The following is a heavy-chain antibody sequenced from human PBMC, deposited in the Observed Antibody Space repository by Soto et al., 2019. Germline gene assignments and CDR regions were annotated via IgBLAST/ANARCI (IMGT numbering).Heavy chain of an antibody. V-gene: IGHV3-7*01. CDR1: GFTFSSYW. J-gene: IGHJ1*01. CDR2: IKQDGSEK. CDR3: ARDGLLWFGERSEYFQH. Sequence: GGSLRLSCAASGFTFSSYWMSWVRQAPGKGLEWVANIKQDGSEKYYVDSVKGRFTISRDNAKNSLYLQMNSLRAEDTAVYYCARDGLLWFGERSEYFQHWGQGTLVTVSS. D-gene: IGHD3-10*01.